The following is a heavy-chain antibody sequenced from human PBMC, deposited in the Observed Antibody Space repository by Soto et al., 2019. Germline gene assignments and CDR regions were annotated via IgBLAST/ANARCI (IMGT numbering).Heavy chain of an antibody. Sequence: SETLSLTCAVYGGSFSGYYWSWIRQPPGEGLEWIGEINHSGSTNYNPSLKSRVTISVDTSKNQFSLKLSSVTAADTAVYYCARGSFYCSSTSCYTDDDAFDIWGQGTMVTV. J-gene: IGHJ3*02. CDR3: ARGSFYCSSTSCYTDDDAFDI. D-gene: IGHD2-2*02. CDR1: GGSFSGYY. V-gene: IGHV4-34*01. CDR2: INHSGST.